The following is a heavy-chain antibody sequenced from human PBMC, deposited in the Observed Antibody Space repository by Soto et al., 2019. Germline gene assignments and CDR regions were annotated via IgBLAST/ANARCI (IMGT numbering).Heavy chain of an antibody. CDR3: ARDRGGDWYYYYGMDV. V-gene: IGHV3-7*03. CDR2: IKQDGSEK. D-gene: IGHD2-21*02. Sequence: GGSLRLSCAASGFTFSSYWMSWVRQAPGKGLEWVANIKQDGSEKYYVDSVKGRFTISRDNAKNSLYLQMNSPRAEDTAVYYCARDRGGDWYYYYGMDVWGQGTTVTVSS. J-gene: IGHJ6*02. CDR1: GFTFSSYW.